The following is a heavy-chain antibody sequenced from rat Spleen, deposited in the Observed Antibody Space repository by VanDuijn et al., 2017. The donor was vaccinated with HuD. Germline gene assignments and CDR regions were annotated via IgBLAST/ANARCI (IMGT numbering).Heavy chain of an antibody. D-gene: IGHD1-10*01. Sequence: QVQLQQSGPELAKPNSSVKISCKASGFTFTTYDISWIKQTTGQGLDYVGHINAESGSTYYNEKFRGKATLTMDRSSSTAFMQLSSLTPEDTAVYYCAMGQLGNYWGQGVMVTVSS. V-gene: IGHV1-57*01. CDR1: GFTFTTYD. J-gene: IGHJ2*01. CDR3: AMGQLGNY. CDR2: INAESGST.